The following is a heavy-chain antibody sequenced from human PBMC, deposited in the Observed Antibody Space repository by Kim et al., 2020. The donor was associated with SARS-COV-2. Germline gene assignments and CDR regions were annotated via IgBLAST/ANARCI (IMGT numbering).Heavy chain of an antibody. CDR3: TKSRAYTSGHFDS. Sequence: YADAGKGRFSISRDISKNTLFLQMNSLRVEDTAMYYCTKSRAYTSGHFDSWGQGTQVTVSS. D-gene: IGHD5-18*01. J-gene: IGHJ4*02. V-gene: IGHV3-23*01.